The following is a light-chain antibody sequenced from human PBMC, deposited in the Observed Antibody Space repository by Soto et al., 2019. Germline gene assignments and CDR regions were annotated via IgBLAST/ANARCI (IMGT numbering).Light chain of an antibody. CDR1: SSDIGGYNY. V-gene: IGLV2-14*01. J-gene: IGLJ1*01. CDR2: GVT. Sequence: QSALTQPASVSESPGQSITISCAGTSSDIGGYNYVSWYQQHPDKAPKLMIYGVTNRPSGVSDRFSGSKSGNTASLTISGLQAEDEADYYCTSYTSSSTYVFGTGTTRTVL. CDR3: TSYTSSSTYV.